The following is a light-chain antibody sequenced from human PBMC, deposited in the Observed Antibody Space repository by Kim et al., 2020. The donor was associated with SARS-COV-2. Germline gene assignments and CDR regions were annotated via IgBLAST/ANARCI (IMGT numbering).Light chain of an antibody. Sequence: FKLTVSLSSEDSSYAIEWHRQQPEKGPRYLMKLISDGSISKGDGLPDRSSGSSSGAAPYPTISSLQYEDEDDYYCQTWGTGSNWVFGGGTQLTVL. CDR1: SEDSSYA. V-gene: IGLV4-69*01. J-gene: IGLJ3*02. CDR3: QTWGTGSNWV. CDR2: LISDGSI.